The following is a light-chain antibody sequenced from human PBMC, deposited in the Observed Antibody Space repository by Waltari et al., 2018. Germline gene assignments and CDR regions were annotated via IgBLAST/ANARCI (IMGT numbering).Light chain of an antibody. J-gene: IGKJ1*01. V-gene: IGKV3-11*01. CDR2: DAS. CDR1: QSVSSY. Sequence: EIVLTQSPATLSLSPGERATLSCRASQSVSSYLDWYQQKPGQAPRLLIYDASNRATGIPARFSGSGSGTDFTPTISNLEPEDFAIYYCQQRNSWPPTFGQGTKVEIK. CDR3: QQRNSWPPT.